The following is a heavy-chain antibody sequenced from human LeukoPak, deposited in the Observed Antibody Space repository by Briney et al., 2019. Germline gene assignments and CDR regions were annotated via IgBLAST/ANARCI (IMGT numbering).Heavy chain of an antibody. CDR2: VGYDGSNR. J-gene: IGHJ4*02. Sequence: PGGSLRLSCAASGFTFNTYGMHWVRQAPGKGLEWLAVVGYDGSNREYADSVKGGFTISRDNSKNRLYLQMNSLRAEDTAVHYCARERVEACSNGVCYWLCDDWGQGALVTVSS. CDR1: GFTFNTYG. V-gene: IGHV3-33*08. D-gene: IGHD2-8*01. CDR3: ARERVEACSNGVCYWLCDD.